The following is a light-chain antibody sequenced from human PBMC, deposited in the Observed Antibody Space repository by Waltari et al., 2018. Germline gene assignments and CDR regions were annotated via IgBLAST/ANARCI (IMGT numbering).Light chain of an antibody. J-gene: IGKJ3*01. CDR1: QSVGSS. V-gene: IGKV3-11*01. CDR2: DAS. Sequence: EIVLTQSPATLSLSPGDRATLSCRASQSVGSSLYWYQKKPGQAPRRLIDDASYRATGIPARFRGSGSGTDFTLTIGSLEPEECAVYYCQQRSHWQGFGPGTKVEIK. CDR3: QQRSHWQG.